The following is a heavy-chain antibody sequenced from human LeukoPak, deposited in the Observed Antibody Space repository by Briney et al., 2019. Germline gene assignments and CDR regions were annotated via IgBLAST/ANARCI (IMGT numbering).Heavy chain of an antibody. V-gene: IGHV4-59*01. Sequence: PSETLSLTCTVSGGSISSYYWSWIRQPPGKGLEWIGYIYYSGSTNYNPSLKSRVTISVDTSKNQFSLKLSSVTAADTAVYYCARSSKRGYNFNAFDYWGQGTLVTVSS. J-gene: IGHJ4*02. CDR1: GGSISSYY. D-gene: IGHD5-24*01. CDR2: IYYSGST. CDR3: ARSSKRGYNFNAFDY.